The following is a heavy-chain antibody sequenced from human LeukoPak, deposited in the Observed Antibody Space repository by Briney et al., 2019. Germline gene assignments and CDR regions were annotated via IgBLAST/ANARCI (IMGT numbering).Heavy chain of an antibody. D-gene: IGHD1-26*01. CDR1: GYTLTELS. J-gene: IGHJ5*02. CDR3: ATVGIVGATVSYNWFDP. CDR2: FDPEDGET. V-gene: IGHV1-24*01. Sequence: ASVKVSCKVSGYTLTELSMHWVRQAPGKGLEWMGGFDPEDGETIYAQKFQGRVTMTEDTSTDTAYMELSSLRSEDTAVYYCATVGIVGATVSYNWFDPWGQGTLVTVSS.